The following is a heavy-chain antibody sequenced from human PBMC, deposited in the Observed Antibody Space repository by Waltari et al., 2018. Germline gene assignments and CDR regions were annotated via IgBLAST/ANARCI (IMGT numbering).Heavy chain of an antibody. D-gene: IGHD3-22*01. Sequence: QVQLQESGPGLVKPSETLSLTCTVSGGSISSHYWSWIRQPPGKGLEWIGYSYYSGSTNYNPSLKSRVTISVDTSKNQFSLKLSSVTAADTAVYYCARETLYDSSNWGQGTLVTVSS. CDR1: GGSISSHY. CDR2: SYYSGST. CDR3: ARETLYDSSN. V-gene: IGHV4-59*11. J-gene: IGHJ4*02.